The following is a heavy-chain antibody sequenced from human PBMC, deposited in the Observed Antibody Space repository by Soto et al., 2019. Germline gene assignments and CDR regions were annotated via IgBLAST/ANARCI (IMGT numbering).Heavy chain of an antibody. D-gene: IGHD3-16*01. Sequence: QVQLVQSGAEVKKPGSSVRVSCKASGTIFSSYTISWVRQAPGQGLEWMGRIIPILGEPNSAQKFQGRVTLTADKSTNTAYMELNSMRLEDTAVYYCARGLGGRMDDWGQGTTVTVSS. V-gene: IGHV1-69*08. CDR2: IIPILGEP. CDR3: ARGLGGRMDD. CDR1: GTIFSSYT. J-gene: IGHJ6*02.